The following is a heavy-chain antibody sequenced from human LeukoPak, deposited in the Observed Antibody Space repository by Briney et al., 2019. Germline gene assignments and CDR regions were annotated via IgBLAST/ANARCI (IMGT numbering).Heavy chain of an antibody. CDR1: GFTFSSYN. CDR3: ARDSAWAYAFDI. J-gene: IGHJ3*02. V-gene: IGHV3-53*01. D-gene: IGHD1-26*01. CDR2: IYSGGST. Sequence: PGRSLRLSCAASGFTFSSYNMHWVRQAPGKGLEWVSVIYSGGSTYYADSVKGRFTISRDNSKNTLYLQMNSLRAEDTAVYYCARDSAWAYAFDIWGQGTMVTVSS.